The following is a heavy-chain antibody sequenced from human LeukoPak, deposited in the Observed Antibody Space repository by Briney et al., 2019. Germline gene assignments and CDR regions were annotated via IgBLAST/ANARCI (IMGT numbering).Heavy chain of an antibody. Sequence: GGSLRLSCAASGFTFKTYWMHWVRQAPGKGLVWVSHSSSDGSSTSYADSARGRFTISRDNAKNTLYLQMNSLRAEDTAVYYCARDLKGPVNDVFDMWGQGTMVTVSS. D-gene: IGHD4-23*01. CDR2: SSSDGSST. J-gene: IGHJ3*02. CDR1: GFTFKTYW. CDR3: ARDLKGPVNDVFDM. V-gene: IGHV3-74*01.